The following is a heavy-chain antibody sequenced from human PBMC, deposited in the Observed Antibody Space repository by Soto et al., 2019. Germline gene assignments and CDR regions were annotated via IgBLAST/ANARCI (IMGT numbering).Heavy chain of an antibody. V-gene: IGHV1-69*06. CDR1: GGGFNSYS. CDR3: ARGGPVIIPAATNWFDP. D-gene: IGHD6-25*01. J-gene: IGHJ5*02. CDR2: IIPIFGTP. Sequence: QVQLVQSGAEVKKPGSSVKVSCKSSGGGFNSYSITWVRQAPGQGLEWMGVIIPIFGTPTYAQKFQGRVTITADKPTSTAYMEVSRLTSEDTAVYYCARGGPVIIPAATNWFDPWGQGTLVTVSS.